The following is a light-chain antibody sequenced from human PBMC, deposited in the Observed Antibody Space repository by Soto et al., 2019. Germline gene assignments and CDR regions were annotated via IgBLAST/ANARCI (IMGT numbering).Light chain of an antibody. CDR3: QQYESYSPYT. CDR2: KAS. Sequence: DIQMTQFPPTLSASIGDRVTITCRASQTISSSLAWYQQKPGKAPKLLIYKASTLETGVPSRFSGSGSGTEFTLTISSLQPDDFATYYCQQYESYSPYTFGQGTRLELE. V-gene: IGKV1-5*03. CDR1: QTISSS. J-gene: IGKJ2*01.